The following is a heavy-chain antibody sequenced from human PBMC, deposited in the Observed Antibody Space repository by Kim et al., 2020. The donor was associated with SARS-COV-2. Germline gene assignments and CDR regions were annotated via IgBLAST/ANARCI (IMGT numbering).Heavy chain of an antibody. CDR3: ASSGSLLTTGHYPY. V-gene: IGHV1-3*01. Sequence: ASVKVSCKASGYTFTSYAMHWVRQAPGQRLEWMGWITAGNGNTKYSQKFQGRVTITRDTSASTAYMELSSLRSEDTAVYYCASSGSLLTTGHYPYWGQGTLVTVSS. CDR2: ITAGNGNT. J-gene: IGHJ4*02. CDR1: GYTFTSYA. D-gene: IGHD3-9*01.